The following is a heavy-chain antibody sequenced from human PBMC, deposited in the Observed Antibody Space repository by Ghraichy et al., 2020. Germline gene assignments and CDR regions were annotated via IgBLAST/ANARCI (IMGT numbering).Heavy chain of an antibody. J-gene: IGHJ6*02. CDR1: GGTFSSYA. Sequence: SVKVSCKASGGTFSSYAISWVRQAPGQGLEWMGGIITIFGITNYAQNIQGRVTITADISTSTAYMELSSLKYEDTTVYYCATNKVVPAVDYYYAMDVWGQGTTVTVSS. CDR3: ATNKVVPAVDYYYAMDV. CDR2: IITIFGIT. D-gene: IGHD2-2*01. V-gene: IGHV1-69*10.